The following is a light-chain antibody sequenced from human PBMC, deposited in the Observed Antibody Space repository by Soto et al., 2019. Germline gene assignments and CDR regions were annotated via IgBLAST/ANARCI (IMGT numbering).Light chain of an antibody. J-gene: IGKJ1*01. Sequence: DIQMTQSPSTLSASVGDKVTITSRASQSISSWLAWYQQKPGKAPKLLIYDASYLERGVPSRFSGSGSGTEFTLTISSLQPDDLATYYCQQYNSFWTFGQGTKVDIK. CDR2: DAS. CDR1: QSISSW. V-gene: IGKV1-5*01. CDR3: QQYNSFWT.